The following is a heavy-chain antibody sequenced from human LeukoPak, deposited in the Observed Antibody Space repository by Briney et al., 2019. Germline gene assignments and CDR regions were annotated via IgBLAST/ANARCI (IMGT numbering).Heavy chain of an antibody. J-gene: IGHJ4*02. D-gene: IGHD3-16*02. Sequence: GGSLRLSCAASGFTFSSYGMHWVRQAPGKGLEWVAFIRYDGNNKYYADSVKGRFTISRDNSKNTLYLQMNSLRAEDTAVYYCAKGESWFADDYWGQGTLVTVSS. CDR3: AKGESWFADDY. CDR2: IRYDGNNK. CDR1: GFTFSSYG. V-gene: IGHV3-30*02.